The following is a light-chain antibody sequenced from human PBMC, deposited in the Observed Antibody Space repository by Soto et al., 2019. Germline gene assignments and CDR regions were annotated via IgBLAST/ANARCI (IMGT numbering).Light chain of an antibody. V-gene: IGKV3-20*01. CDR3: QQFASSPRT. J-gene: IGKJ1*01. CDR1: QSVSSSY. CDR2: GAS. Sequence: EIVLTQSPGTLSLSPGERATLSCRASQSVSSSYLAWYQQKPGQAPRLLIGASSRATGVPDRFIASGPGTDFTLTISRLEPEDFAVYYCQQFASSPRTFGRGTKVDI.